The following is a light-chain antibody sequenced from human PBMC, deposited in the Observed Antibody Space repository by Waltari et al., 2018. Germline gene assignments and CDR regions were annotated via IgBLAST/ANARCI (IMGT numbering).Light chain of an antibody. CDR2: QDS. V-gene: IGLV3-1*01. Sequence: SYELTQPPSVSVSPGQTASITCSGDKLGDKYVCWYQQKPGQSPVLVIYQDSTRPSGIPERFSCSNSGNTATLTISGTQAVDEANYHCQTWDSRTVLFGGGTKLTVL. CDR1: KLGDKY. CDR3: QTWDSRTVL. J-gene: IGLJ2*01.